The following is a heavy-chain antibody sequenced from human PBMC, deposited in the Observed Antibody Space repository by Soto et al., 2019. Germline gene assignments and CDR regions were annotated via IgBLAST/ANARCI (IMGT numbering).Heavy chain of an antibody. CDR1: GGSFSGYY. Sequence: QVQLQQWGAGLLKPSETLSLTCAVYGGSFSGYYWSWIRQPPGKGLEWIGEINHSGSTNYNPSLKSRVTISVDTSKKQFSLKLSSVTAADTAVYYCARGVGATRDDAFDIWGQGTMVTVSS. CDR3: ARGVGATRDDAFDI. CDR2: INHSGST. V-gene: IGHV4-34*01. D-gene: IGHD1-26*01. J-gene: IGHJ3*02.